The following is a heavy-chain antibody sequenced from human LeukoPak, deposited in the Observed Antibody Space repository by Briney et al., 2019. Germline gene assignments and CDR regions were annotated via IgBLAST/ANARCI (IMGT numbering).Heavy chain of an antibody. V-gene: IGHV4-59*08. CDR2: IYYSGST. D-gene: IGHD5-18*01. Sequence: SETLSLTCTVSGGSISSYYWSWIRQPPGKGLEWIGYIYYSGSTNYNPPLKSRVTISVDTSKNQFSLKLSSVTAADTAVYYCARRAPYSYEWSTLDYWGQGTLVTVSS. J-gene: IGHJ4*02. CDR1: GGSISSYY. CDR3: ARRAPYSYEWSTLDY.